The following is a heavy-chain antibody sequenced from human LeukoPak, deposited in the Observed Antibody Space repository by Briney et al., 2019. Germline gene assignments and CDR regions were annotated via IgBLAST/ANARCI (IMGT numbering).Heavy chain of an antibody. V-gene: IGHV3-74*01. J-gene: IGHJ5*02. CDR2: INSDGSST. Sequence: PGGSLRLSCAASGFTFSSYWMHWVRQAPGKGLVWVSRINSDGSSTSYADSVKGRFTISRDNAKNTLYLQMNSLRAEDTAVHYCARGREVDWFDPWGQGTLVTVSS. D-gene: IGHD1-26*01. CDR3: ARGREVDWFDP. CDR1: GFTFSSYW.